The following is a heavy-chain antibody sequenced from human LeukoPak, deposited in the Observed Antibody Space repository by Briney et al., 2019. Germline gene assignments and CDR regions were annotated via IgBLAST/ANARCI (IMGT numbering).Heavy chain of an antibody. CDR3: ARDINIVVVTAGYYGMDV. CDR2: IWDDGSNK. CDR1: GFTFNSHG. V-gene: IGHV3-33*01. D-gene: IGHD2-21*02. Sequence: GSLRLSWAAAGFTFNSHGMHLVRQASGKGLEWVGGIWDDGSNKYYADSVKGRFTISRDNSKNTLYLQMNSLRAEDTAVYYCARDINIVVVTAGYYGMDVWGQGTTVTVSS. J-gene: IGHJ6*02.